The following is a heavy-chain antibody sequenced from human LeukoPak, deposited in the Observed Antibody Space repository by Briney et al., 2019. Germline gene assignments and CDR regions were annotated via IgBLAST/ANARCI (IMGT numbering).Heavy chain of an antibody. CDR3: AKVGFHDFWSGYYFDY. Sequence: GGSLRLSCAASGFTFSSYAMSWVRQAPGKGLEWGSAISGSGGSTYYADSVKGRFTISRDNSKNTLYLQMNSLRAEDTAVYYCAKVGFHDFWSGYYFDYWGQGTLVTVSS. J-gene: IGHJ4*02. V-gene: IGHV3-23*01. CDR2: ISGSGGST. CDR1: GFTFSSYA. D-gene: IGHD3-3*01.